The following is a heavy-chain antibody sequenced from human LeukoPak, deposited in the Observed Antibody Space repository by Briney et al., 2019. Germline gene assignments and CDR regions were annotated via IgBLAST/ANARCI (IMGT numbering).Heavy chain of an antibody. CDR3: ARGLWFGEE. J-gene: IGHJ4*02. Sequence: GGSLRLSCAASGFTFSSYGMHWVRQAPGKGLGWVAVIWYDGSNKYYADSVKGRFTISRDNSKNTLYLQMNSLRAEDTAVYYCARGLWFGEEWGQGTLVTVPS. CDR1: GFTFSSYG. V-gene: IGHV3-33*01. D-gene: IGHD3-10*01. CDR2: IWYDGSNK.